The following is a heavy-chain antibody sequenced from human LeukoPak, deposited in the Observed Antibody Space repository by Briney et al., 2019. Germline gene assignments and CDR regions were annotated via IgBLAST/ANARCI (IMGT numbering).Heavy chain of an antibody. D-gene: IGHD4-17*01. CDR2: IIPILGIA. CDR1: GRTFSSYT. CDR3: ARATGLDGDYGYYFDY. Sequence: GASVKVSCKASGRTFSSYTISWVRQAPGQGLGWMGRIIPILGIANYAQKFQGRVTITADKSTSTAYMELSSLRSEDTAVYYCARATGLDGDYGYYFDYWGQGTLVTVSS. V-gene: IGHV1-69*02. J-gene: IGHJ4*02.